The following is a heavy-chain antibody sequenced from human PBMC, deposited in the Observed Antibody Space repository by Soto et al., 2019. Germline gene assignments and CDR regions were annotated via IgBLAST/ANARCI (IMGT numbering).Heavy chain of an antibody. V-gene: IGHV4-34*01. CDR2: INHSGST. J-gene: IGHJ4*02. CDR3: ASRITVFGVVIPY. Sequence: ASETLSLTCAVYGGSFSGYYWSWIRQPPGKGLEWIGEINHSGSTNYNPSLKSRVTISVDTSKNQFSLKLSSVTAADTAVYYCASRITVFGVVIPYWGQGTLVTVSS. D-gene: IGHD3-3*01. CDR1: GGSFSGYY.